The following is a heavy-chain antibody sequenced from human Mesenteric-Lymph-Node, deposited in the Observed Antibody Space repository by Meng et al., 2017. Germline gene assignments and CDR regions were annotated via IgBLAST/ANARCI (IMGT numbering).Heavy chain of an antibody. V-gene: IGHV4-34*01. J-gene: IGHJ4*02. CDR1: GGSFIGYY. CDR3: ARGFLSFVRVFDY. D-gene: IGHD2/OR15-2a*01. CDR2: INHSGST. Sequence: QVQLQEWGAGLLKPSETLSLTCAVYGGSFIGYYWSWIRQPPGKGLEWIGEINHSGSTNYNPSLKSRVTISVDTSKNQFSLKLSSVTAADTAVYYCARGFLSFVRVFDYWGQGTLVTVSS.